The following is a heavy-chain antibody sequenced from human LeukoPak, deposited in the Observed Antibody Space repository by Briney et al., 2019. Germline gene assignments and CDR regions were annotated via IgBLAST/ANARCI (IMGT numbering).Heavy chain of an antibody. CDR1: GFTFSSYG. CDR3: ARPYVDIVATITEELDAFDI. V-gene: IGHV3-30*03. Sequence: GGSLRLSCAASGFTFSSYGMHWVRQAPGKGLEWVAVISYDGSNKYYADSVKGRFTISRDNSKNTLYLQMNSLRAEDTAVYYCARPYVDIVATITEELDAFDIWGQGTMVTVSS. J-gene: IGHJ3*02. CDR2: ISYDGSNK. D-gene: IGHD5-12*01.